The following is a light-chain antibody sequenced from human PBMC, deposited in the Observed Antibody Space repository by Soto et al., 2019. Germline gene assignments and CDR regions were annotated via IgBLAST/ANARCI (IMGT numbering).Light chain of an antibody. CDR2: KAS. J-gene: IGKJ5*01. CDR3: QQANSFPIT. Sequence: DIQVTQSTSSLSSSVGNRFIITCGASQSISNYLNWYQQKPGKAPKLLIYKASTLKSGVPSRFSGSGSGTDFTLTLRCLQPEDFATYNCQQANSFPITVGQGTRLEIK. CDR1: QSISNY. V-gene: IGKV1-39*01.